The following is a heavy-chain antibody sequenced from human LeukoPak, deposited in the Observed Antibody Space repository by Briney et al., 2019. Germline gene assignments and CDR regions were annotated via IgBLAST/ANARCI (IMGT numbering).Heavy chain of an antibody. CDR3: ARDSFVRSSGWSPPAGTDV. CDR1: GGSFSGYY. Sequence: SETLSLTCAVYGGSFSGYYWSWIRQPPGKGLEWIGEINHSGSTNYNPSLKSRVTISVDTSKNQFSLKLSSVTAADTAVYYCARDSFVRSSGWSPPAGTDVWGQGTTVTVSS. V-gene: IGHV4-34*01. CDR2: INHSGST. D-gene: IGHD6-19*01. J-gene: IGHJ6*02.